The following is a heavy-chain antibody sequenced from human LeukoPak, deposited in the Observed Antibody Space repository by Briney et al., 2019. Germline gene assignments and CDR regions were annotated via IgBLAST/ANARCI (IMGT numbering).Heavy chain of an antibody. D-gene: IGHD2-2*01. CDR3: ARESTDSYNWFDP. CDR2: MNPNSGNT. V-gene: IGHV1-8*01. J-gene: IGHJ5*02. Sequence: ASVKVSCKASGYTFTSYDINWVRQATGQGLEWMGWMNPNSGNTGYAQKFQGRVTMTRNTSISTAYMELSSLRSEDTAVYYCARESTDSYNWFDPRGQGTLVTVSS. CDR1: GYTFTSYD.